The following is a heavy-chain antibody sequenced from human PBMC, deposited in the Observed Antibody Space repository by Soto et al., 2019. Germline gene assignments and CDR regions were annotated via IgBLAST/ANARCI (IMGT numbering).Heavy chain of an antibody. Sequence: SLRLSCAASGCTFSSYSMNWVRQAPGKGLEWVSYISSSSSTIYYADSVKGRFTISRDNAKNSLYLQMNSLRDEDTAVYYCARDSEWFGELFDYWGQGTLVTVSS. CDR2: ISSSSSTI. J-gene: IGHJ4*02. V-gene: IGHV3-48*02. D-gene: IGHD3-10*01. CDR1: GCTFSSYS. CDR3: ARDSEWFGELFDY.